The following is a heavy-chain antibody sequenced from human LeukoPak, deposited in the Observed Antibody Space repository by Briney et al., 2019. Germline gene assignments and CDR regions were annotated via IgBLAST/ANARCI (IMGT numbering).Heavy chain of an antibody. V-gene: IGHV1-18*01. CDR3: ARAYDILTGTRHGMDV. D-gene: IGHD3-9*01. J-gene: IGHJ6*02. Sequence: ASVKVSFTASGYTFTIYGISWVRQAPGQGLEWMGWISAYNGNTNYAQKLQGRVTMTTDTSTSTAYMELRSLRSDDTAVYYCARAYDILTGTRHGMDVWGQGTTVTVSS. CDR1: GYTFTIYG. CDR2: ISAYNGNT.